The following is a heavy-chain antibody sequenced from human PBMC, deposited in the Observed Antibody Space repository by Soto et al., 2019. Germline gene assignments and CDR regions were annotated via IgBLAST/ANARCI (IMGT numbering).Heavy chain of an antibody. D-gene: IGHD5-12*01. Sequence: GGSLRLSCAASGFTFSSYGMHWVRQAPGKGLEWVAVIWYDGSNKYYADSVKGRFTISRDNSKNTLYLQMNSLRAEDTAVYYCARDRSGYDRHDAFDIWGQGTMVTVSS. CDR1: GFTFSSYG. CDR2: IWYDGSNK. V-gene: IGHV3-33*01. CDR3: ARDRSGYDRHDAFDI. J-gene: IGHJ3*02.